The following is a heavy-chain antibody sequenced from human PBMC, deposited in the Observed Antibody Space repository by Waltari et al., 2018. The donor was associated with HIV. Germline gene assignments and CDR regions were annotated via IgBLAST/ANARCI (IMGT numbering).Heavy chain of an antibody. CDR2: INPNTGGI. CDR3: ARGQKLHQLLYAY. V-gene: IGHV1-2*02. J-gene: IGHJ4*02. CDR1: GYTFTINY. D-gene: IGHD3-10*01. Sequence: QVQLVQSGAEVREPGASVKVSCNPSGYTFTINYVHWGRQAPGQGLEWMGWINPNTGGIKYAQRFQGRVTLTRDTSTSAAYMELRSLRTDDTAVYYCARGQKLHQLLYAYWGQGTLVTVSS.